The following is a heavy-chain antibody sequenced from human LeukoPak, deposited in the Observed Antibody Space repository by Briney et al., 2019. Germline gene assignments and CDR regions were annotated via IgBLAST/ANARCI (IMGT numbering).Heavy chain of an antibody. D-gene: IGHD6-13*01. CDR1: GGSFSGYY. Sequence: PSETLPLTCAVYGGSFSGYYWSWIRQPPGKGLEWIGEINHSGSTNYNPSLKSRVTISVDTSKNQFSLKLSSVTAADTAVYYCARGRGYSSSWYDYWGQGTLVTVSS. CDR2: INHSGST. V-gene: IGHV4-34*01. J-gene: IGHJ4*02. CDR3: ARGRGYSSSWYDY.